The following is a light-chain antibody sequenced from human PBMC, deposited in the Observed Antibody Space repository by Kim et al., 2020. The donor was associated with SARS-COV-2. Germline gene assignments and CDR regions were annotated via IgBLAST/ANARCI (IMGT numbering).Light chain of an antibody. CDR2: EDN. Sequence: GKTVTITGTRSSGSIASNSGQWYQQRPGSAPTTVIYEDNQRPSGVPDRFSGSIDSSSNSASLTISGLKTEDEADYYCQSFDSSNQVFGGGTQLTVL. V-gene: IGLV6-57*03. CDR3: QSFDSSNQV. CDR1: SGSIASNS. J-gene: IGLJ2*01.